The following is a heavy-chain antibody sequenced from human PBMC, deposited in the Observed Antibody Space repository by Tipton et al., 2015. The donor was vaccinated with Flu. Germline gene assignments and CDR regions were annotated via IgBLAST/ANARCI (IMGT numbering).Heavy chain of an antibody. CDR1: GFTFSSYA. D-gene: IGHD4-23*01. CDR3: AKARDLGSLNSSAF. V-gene: IGHV3-23*01. CDR2: ISGSGGST. J-gene: IGHJ4*02. Sequence: SLRLSCAASGFTFSSYAMSWVRQAPGKGLEWVSAISGSGGSTYYADSVKGRFTISRENSKNTLYLQMNGLRAGDTAFYYCAKARDLGSLNSSAFWGQGTLGTVSS.